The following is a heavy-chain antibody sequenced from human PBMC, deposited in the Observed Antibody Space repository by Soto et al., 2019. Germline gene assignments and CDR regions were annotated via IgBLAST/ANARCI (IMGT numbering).Heavy chain of an antibody. Sequence: QVRLVQSAPEVKRPGASVKVSCRASGYTFTSYGLNWVRRASGQGLEWMGRIATHDGSAVSAQSLQGRLILTRDSFTNSAYMELGGLTSDDTGLYYCWRNDGDDCTNFWGQGTLVTVSS. D-gene: IGHD2-8*01. J-gene: IGHJ4*02. V-gene: IGHV1-18*04. CDR1: GYTFTSYG. CDR3: WRNDGDDCTNF. CDR2: IATHDGSA.